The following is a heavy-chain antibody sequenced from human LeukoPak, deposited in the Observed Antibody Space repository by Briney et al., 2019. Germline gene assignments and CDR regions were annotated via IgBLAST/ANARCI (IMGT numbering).Heavy chain of an antibody. V-gene: IGHV3-30-3*01. CDR3: ARGGYSSGWSQGGLDY. CDR1: GFTFSSYA. Sequence: SGGSLRLSCAASGFTFSSYAMHWVRQAPGKGLEWVAVISYDGSNKYYADSVKGRFTISRDNSKNPLYLQMNSLRAENTAVYYCARGGYSSGWSQGGLDYWGQGTLVTVSS. D-gene: IGHD6-19*01. CDR2: ISYDGSNK. J-gene: IGHJ4*02.